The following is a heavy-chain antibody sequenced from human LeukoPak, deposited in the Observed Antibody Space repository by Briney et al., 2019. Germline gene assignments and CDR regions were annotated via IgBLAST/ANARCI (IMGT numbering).Heavy chain of an antibody. CDR2: ISSSSSYI. D-gene: IGHD3-10*01. V-gene: IGHV3-21*01. CDR3: ARALITMVRGGHDAFDI. CDR1: GFTFSSYS. J-gene: IGHJ3*02. Sequence: PGGSLRLSCAASGFTFSSYSMNWVRQAPGKGLEWVSSISSSSSYIYYADSVKGRFTISRDNAKNSLYLRMNSLRAEDTAVYYCARALITMVRGGHDAFDIWGQGTMVTVSS.